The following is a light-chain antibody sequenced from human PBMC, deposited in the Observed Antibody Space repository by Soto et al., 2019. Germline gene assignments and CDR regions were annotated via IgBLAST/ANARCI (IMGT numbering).Light chain of an antibody. CDR2: GAS. J-gene: IGKJ4*01. Sequence: EIVLTQSPGTLSLSPGERATLSCRASQSDSSRYLAWYQQKPGQAPRLLIYGASSRATGIPDRFSGGGSGTDFNLTISRLEPEDFAVYYCQQYGSSPPITFGGGTKVEIK. CDR3: QQYGSSPPIT. CDR1: QSDSSRY. V-gene: IGKV3-20*01.